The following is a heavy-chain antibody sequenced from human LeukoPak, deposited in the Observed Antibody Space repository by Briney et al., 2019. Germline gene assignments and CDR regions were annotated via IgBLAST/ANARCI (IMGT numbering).Heavy chain of an antibody. CDR3: ARACGGASCYDTPDFDC. CDR2: SSESSNTI. J-gene: IGHJ4*02. Sequence: GGALGLSCVASVYSFTTYDMNGVRQSPGKGGEGVSHSSESSNTIHYADSVKGRFTISRDNARRSLYLQMNSLRAEDTGVYYCARACGGASCYDTPDFDCWGQGTLVTVAS. V-gene: IGHV3-48*01. CDR1: VYSFTTYD. D-gene: IGHD2-2*01.